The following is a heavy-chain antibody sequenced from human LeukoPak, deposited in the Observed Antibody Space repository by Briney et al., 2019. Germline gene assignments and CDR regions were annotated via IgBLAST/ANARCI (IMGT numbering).Heavy chain of an antibody. CDR3: ARDKGGGEPHFDY. CDR2: INHSGST. V-gene: IGHV4-34*01. J-gene: IGHJ4*02. Sequence: SETLSLTCAVYGGSFSGYYWSWIRQPPEKGLEWIGEINHSGSTNYNPSLKSRVTISVDTSKNQFSLKLSSVTAADTAVYYCARDKGGGEPHFDYWGQGTLVTVSS. D-gene: IGHD1-14*01. CDR1: GGSFSGYY.